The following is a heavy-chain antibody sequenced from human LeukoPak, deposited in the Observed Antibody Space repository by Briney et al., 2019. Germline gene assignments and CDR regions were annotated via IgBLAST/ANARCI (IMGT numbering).Heavy chain of an antibody. D-gene: IGHD6-19*01. Sequence: PSETLSLTCTVSGGSISSSNYYWGWIRQPPGKGLEWIGSIYYSGSTYYNPSLKSRVTISVDTSKNQFSLKLSSVTAADTAVYYCARHYPRIAVAGGWGQGTLVTVSS. V-gene: IGHV4-39*01. CDR1: GGSISSSNYY. J-gene: IGHJ4*02. CDR3: ARHYPRIAVAGG. CDR2: IYYSGST.